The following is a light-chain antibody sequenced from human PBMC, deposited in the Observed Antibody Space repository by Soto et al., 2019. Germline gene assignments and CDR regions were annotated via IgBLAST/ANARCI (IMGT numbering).Light chain of an antibody. V-gene: IGKV3-20*01. J-gene: IGKJ4*01. Sequence: EIVLTQSPGTLSLSSGERATLSCRASQSVRSNYLAWYQQKPGQAPRLLIYGASSRATGIPDRFGGSGSGTDFTLTLSRLEAEDFAVYYCQQYASSALTFGGGTKVEIK. CDR3: QQYASSALT. CDR2: GAS. CDR1: QSVRSNY.